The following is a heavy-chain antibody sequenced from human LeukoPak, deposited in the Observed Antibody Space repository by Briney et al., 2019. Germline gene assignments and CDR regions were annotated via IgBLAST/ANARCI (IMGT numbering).Heavy chain of an antibody. CDR1: GGSFSGYY. D-gene: IGHD6-13*01. J-gene: IGHJ5*02. Sequence: SETLSLTCAVYGGSFSGYYWSWIRQPPGKGLEWIGEINHSGSTNYNPSLKSRVTISVDTSKNQFSLKLSSVTAADTAVYYCARGHIAAAGTDWFDPRGQGTLVTVSS. V-gene: IGHV4-34*01. CDR2: INHSGST. CDR3: ARGHIAAAGTDWFDP.